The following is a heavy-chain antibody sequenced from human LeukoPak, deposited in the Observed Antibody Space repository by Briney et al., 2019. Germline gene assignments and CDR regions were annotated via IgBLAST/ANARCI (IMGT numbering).Heavy chain of an antibody. CDR3: ARDICSGANRYSNNRYDP. J-gene: IGHJ5*02. V-gene: IGHV1-18*01. CDR1: GYTFTNSG. D-gene: IGHD2-15*01. CDR2: ISAYNGNT. Sequence: ASVKVSCKASGYTFTNSGINWVRQAPGEGLEWMGWISAYNGNTNYAQKFQGRVTMTTDTSTSTAYMEMRSLRSDDTAIYYCARDICSGANRYSNNRYDPWGQGTLVTVSS.